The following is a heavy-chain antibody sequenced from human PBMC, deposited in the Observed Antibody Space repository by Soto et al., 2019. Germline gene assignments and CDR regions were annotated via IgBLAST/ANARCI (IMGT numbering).Heavy chain of an antibody. CDR2: IIPIFGTA. CDR3: AREDIVVVPAAIAYGMDV. D-gene: IGHD2-2*01. Sequence: SVKVSCKASGGTFSSYAISWVRQAPGQGLEWMGGIIPIFGTANYAQKFQGRVTITADKSTSTAYVELSSLRSEDTAVYYCAREDIVVVPAAIAYGMDVWGQGTTVTVSS. V-gene: IGHV1-69*06. J-gene: IGHJ6*02. CDR1: GGTFSSYA.